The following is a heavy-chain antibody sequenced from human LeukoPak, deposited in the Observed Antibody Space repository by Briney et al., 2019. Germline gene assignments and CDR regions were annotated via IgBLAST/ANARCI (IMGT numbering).Heavy chain of an antibody. V-gene: IGHV4-59*12. J-gene: IGHJ4*02. CDR3: ARGLLGYCSSTSCQTHGDY. CDR2: IYYSGTT. Sequence: KTSETLSLTCTVSGGSMSSYYWSWIRQPPGKGLEWIGYIYYSGTTNYNPSLKSRVTISVDTSKNQFSLKLSSVTAADTAVYYCARGLLGYCSSTSCQTHGDYWGQGTLVTVSS. CDR1: GGSMSSYY. D-gene: IGHD2-2*01.